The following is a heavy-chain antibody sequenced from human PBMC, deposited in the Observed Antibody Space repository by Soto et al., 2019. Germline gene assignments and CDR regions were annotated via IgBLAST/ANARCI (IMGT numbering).Heavy chain of an antibody. J-gene: IGHJ6*03. D-gene: IGHD6-13*01. CDR3: ARRAVDGSSWYYYYYYMDV. Sequence: GSLRLSCAASGFTFSSYWMHWVRQAPGKGLVWVSRINSDGSSTSYADSVKGRFTISRDNAKNTLYLQMNSLRAEDTAVYYCARRAVDGSSWYYYYYYMDVWGKGTTVTVSS. CDR2: INSDGSST. CDR1: GFTFSSYW. V-gene: IGHV3-74*01.